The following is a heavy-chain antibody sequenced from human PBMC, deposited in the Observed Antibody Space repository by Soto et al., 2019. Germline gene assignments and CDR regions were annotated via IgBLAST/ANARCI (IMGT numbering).Heavy chain of an antibody. CDR3: VRHSGYSSNWGEFDP. V-gene: IGHV4-39*01. D-gene: IGHD5-18*01. CDR1: GGSFSRSSYY. CDR2: LYYSGTT. Sequence: SETLSLTCHVSGGSFSRSSYYWGWIRQSPGKGLEWIGSLYYSGTTYYNPSLKSRVTMSVDRTKNQFSLNLTSVTAADMAVYYCVRHSGYSSNWGEFDPWGQGILVTVSS. J-gene: IGHJ5*02.